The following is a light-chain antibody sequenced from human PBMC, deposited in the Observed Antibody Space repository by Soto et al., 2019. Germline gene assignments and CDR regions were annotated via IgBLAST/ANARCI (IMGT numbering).Light chain of an antibody. V-gene: IGLV2-8*01. Sequence: QSVLTQPPSASGSPGQSVTISCTGTSSDVGGYNYVAWYQQHPGKAPTLMIYEVTKRPSGVPDRFSGSKSGNTASLTVSGLQAEDEADYYCSSFAGYYTLLFGGGTKLTVL. CDR1: SSDVGGYNY. CDR3: SSFAGYYTLL. CDR2: EVT. J-gene: IGLJ2*01.